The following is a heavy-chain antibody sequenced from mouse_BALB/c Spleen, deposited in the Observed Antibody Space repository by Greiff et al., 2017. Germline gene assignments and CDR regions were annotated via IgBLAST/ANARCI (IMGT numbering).Heavy chain of an antibody. CDR2: IDPENGDT. CDR1: GFNIKDYY. D-gene: IGHD2-12*01. J-gene: IGHJ3*01. V-gene: IGHV14-4*02. Sequence: EVQLQQSGAELVRSGASVKLSCTASGFNIKDYYMHWVQQRPEQGLEWIGWIDPENGDTEYAPKFQGKATMTADTSSNTAYLQLSSLTSEDTAVYYSNAFTTGFAYWGQGTLVTVSA. CDR3: NAFTTGFAY.